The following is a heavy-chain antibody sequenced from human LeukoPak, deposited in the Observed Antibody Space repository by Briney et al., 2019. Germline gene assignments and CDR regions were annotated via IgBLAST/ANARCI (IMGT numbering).Heavy chain of an antibody. Sequence: SETLSLTCTVSGGSISSYYWSWIRQPAGKGLEWIGRIYTSGSTNYNPSLKSRVTLSVDTSKNQFSLKLSSVTAADTAVYYCARASGEQWLVDYFDYWGQGTLVTVSS. V-gene: IGHV4-4*07. D-gene: IGHD6-19*01. CDR1: GGSISSYY. CDR2: IYTSGST. CDR3: ARASGEQWLVDYFDY. J-gene: IGHJ4*02.